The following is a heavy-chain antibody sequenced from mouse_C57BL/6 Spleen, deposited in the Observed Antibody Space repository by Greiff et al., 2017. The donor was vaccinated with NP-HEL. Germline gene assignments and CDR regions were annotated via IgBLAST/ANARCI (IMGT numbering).Heavy chain of an antibody. CDR3: ARGGLRPPVYATDD. Sequence: QVQLQQSGAELVKPGASVKLSCKASGYTFTSYWMHWVKQRPGRGLEWIGRIDPNSGGTKYNEKFKSKATLTVDKPASTAYMQLSSLTSEDSAVYYCARGGLRPPVYATDDWGQGTSVTVAS. V-gene: IGHV1-72*01. CDR2: IDPNSGGT. D-gene: IGHD2-2*01. J-gene: IGHJ4*01. CDR1: GYTFTSYW.